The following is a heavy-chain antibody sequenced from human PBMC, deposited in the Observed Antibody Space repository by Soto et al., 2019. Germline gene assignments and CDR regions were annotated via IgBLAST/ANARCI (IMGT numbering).Heavy chain of an antibody. V-gene: IGHV3-11*01. CDR3: ASGVEYSSSSYDYYGMDV. CDR1: GFTFSDYY. CDR2: ISSSGSTI. D-gene: IGHD6-6*01. Sequence: GGSLRLSCAASGFTFSDYYMSWIRQAPGKGLEWVSYISSSGSTIYYADSVKGRFTISRDNAKNSLYLQMNSLRAEDTAVYYCASGVEYSSSSYDYYGMDVWGQGTTVTVSS. J-gene: IGHJ6*02.